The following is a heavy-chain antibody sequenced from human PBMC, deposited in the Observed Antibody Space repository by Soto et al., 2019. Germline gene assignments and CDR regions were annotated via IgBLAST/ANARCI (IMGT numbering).Heavy chain of an antibody. CDR3: ARDQYCSGGSCYSEALWYFDL. CDR2: ISYDGSNK. D-gene: IGHD2-15*01. CDR1: GFTFSSYA. Sequence: ESGGGVVQPGRSLRLSCAASGFTFSSYAMHWVRQAPGKGLEWVAVISYDGSNKYYADSVKGRFTISRDNSKNTLYLQMNSLRAEDTAVYHCARDQYCSGGSCYSEALWYFDLWGRGTLVTVSS. V-gene: IGHV3-30-3*01. J-gene: IGHJ2*01.